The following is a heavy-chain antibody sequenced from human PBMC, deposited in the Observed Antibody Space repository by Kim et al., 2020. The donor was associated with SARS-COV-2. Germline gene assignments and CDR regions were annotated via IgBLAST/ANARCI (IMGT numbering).Heavy chain of an antibody. CDR3: ARGFIVVVPAAIYYYYYYGMDV. V-gene: IGHV4-34*01. CDR1: GGSFSGYY. D-gene: IGHD2-2*02. J-gene: IGHJ6*02. CDR2: INHSGST. Sequence: SETLSLTCAVYGGSFSGYYWSWIRQPPGKGLEWIGEINHSGSTNYNPSLKSRVTISVDTSKNQFSLKLSSVTAADTAVYYCARGFIVVVPAAIYYYYYYGMDVWGQGTTVTVSS.